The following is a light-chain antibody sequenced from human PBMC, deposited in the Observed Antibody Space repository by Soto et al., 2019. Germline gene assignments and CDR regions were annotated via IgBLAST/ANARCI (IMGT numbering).Light chain of an antibody. CDR1: SSDVGGYEF. V-gene: IGLV2-14*01. CDR2: EVS. J-gene: IGLJ1*01. Sequence: LTKPASVSGSPGQSSTISCTGTSSDVGGYEFVSWYQQHPGKAPKLMIYEVSNRPSGVSSRFSGSKSGNTASLTISGLQAEDEADYYCGSYTGSIYVFGTGTKVTV. CDR3: GSYTGSIYV.